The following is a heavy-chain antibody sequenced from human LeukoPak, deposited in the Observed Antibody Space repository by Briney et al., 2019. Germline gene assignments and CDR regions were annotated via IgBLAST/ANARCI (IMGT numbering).Heavy chain of an antibody. J-gene: IGHJ3*02. D-gene: IGHD5-24*01. CDR3: ARGGDGYNLGAFDI. CDR2: IYYSGST. Sequence: SETLSLTCTVSGGSISSYYWSWIRQPPGKGLEWIGYIYYSGSTNYNPSLKSRVTISVDTSENQFSLKLSSVTAADTAVYYCARGGDGYNLGAFDIWGQGTMVTVPS. V-gene: IGHV4-59*01. CDR1: GGSISSYY.